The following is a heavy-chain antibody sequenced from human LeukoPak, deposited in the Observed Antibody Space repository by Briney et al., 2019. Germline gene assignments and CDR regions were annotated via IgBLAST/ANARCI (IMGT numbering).Heavy chain of an antibody. CDR3: ARGEDLRYDYGMHV. CDR2: IYYSGST. Sequence: SETLSLTCTVSGGSISSYYWSWIRQPPGKGLEWIGYIYYSGSTNYNPSLKSRVTISVDTSKNQFSLKLSSVTAADTAVYYCARGEDLRYDYGMHVWGQGTTVTVSS. V-gene: IGHV4-59*01. CDR1: GGSISSYY. D-gene: IGHD4-17*01. J-gene: IGHJ6*02.